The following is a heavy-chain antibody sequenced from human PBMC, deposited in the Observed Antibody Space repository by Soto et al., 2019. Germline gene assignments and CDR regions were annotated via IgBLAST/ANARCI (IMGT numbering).Heavy chain of an antibody. V-gene: IGHV1-69*13. J-gene: IGHJ6*02. CDR1: GGTFSSYA. Sequence: SVKVSCKASGGTFSSYAISWVRQAPGQGLEWMGGIIPIFGTANYAQKFQGRVTITADESTSTAYMELSSLRSEDTAVYYCARGSVVVVVAATLAPYYGMDVWGQGTTVTVSS. CDR3: ARGSVVVVVAATLAPYYGMDV. D-gene: IGHD2-15*01. CDR2: IIPIFGTA.